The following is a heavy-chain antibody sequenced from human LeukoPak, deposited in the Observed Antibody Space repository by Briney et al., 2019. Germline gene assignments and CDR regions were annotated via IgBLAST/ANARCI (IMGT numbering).Heavy chain of an antibody. CDR1: GFTFNSYG. J-gene: IGHJ4*02. D-gene: IGHD1-26*01. CDR2: ISCDGSNK. CDR3: AKDRRVIVGARFFPRVIGY. V-gene: IGHV3-30*18. Sequence: TGGSLRLSCAASGFTFNSYGMHWVRQAPGKGLEWVAVISCDGSNKYYADSVKGRFTISRDNSKNTLYLQMNSLRAEDTAVYYCAKDRRVIVGARFFPRVIGYWGQGTLVTVSS.